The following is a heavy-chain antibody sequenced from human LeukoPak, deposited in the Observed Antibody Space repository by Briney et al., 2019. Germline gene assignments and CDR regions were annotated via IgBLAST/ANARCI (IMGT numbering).Heavy chain of an antibody. CDR3: AIDPNSLADYGGDYFDH. V-gene: IGHV3-30*04. CDR2: ISNDGSHK. J-gene: IGHJ4*02. D-gene: IGHD4-23*01. CDR1: GFPLSSYS. Sequence: GGSLRLSCAASGFPLSSYSMHWVRQAPGNGLEWVAVISNDGSHKYYADSVKGRFIISRDNSKNTLSLQMNTLRPDDTAVFYCAIDPNSLADYGGDYFDHWGQGTLVTVSS.